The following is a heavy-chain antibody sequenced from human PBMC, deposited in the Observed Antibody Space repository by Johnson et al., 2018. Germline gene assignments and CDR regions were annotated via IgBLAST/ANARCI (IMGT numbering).Heavy chain of an antibody. CDR3: ARRMDTAMVYYYGLDV. Sequence: VQLVESGAEVKKPGSSVKVSCKASGGTFSSYAISWVRQAPGQGLEWMGGIIPIFGTANYAQKFQGRVTITADESTSTAYMEVSSRRSEDTAVDYCARRMDTAMVYYYGLDVWGQGTTVTVSS. D-gene: IGHD5-18*01. J-gene: IGHJ6*02. V-gene: IGHV1-69*01. CDR1: GGTFSSYA. CDR2: IIPIFGTA.